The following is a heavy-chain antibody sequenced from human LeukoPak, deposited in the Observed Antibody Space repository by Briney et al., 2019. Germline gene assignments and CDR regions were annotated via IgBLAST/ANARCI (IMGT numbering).Heavy chain of an antibody. CDR1: GFTVSSKY. CDR3: ARAESSNWYWYFDL. Sequence: PGGSLRLSCAASGFTVSSKYMSWVRQAPGKGLEWVSVIYTGGDTYYADSVKGRFTISRDNSKNKLYLQMNTLRAEDTAVYYCARAESSNWYWYFDLWGRGTLVTVSS. D-gene: IGHD6-13*01. V-gene: IGHV3-53*01. CDR2: IYTGGDT. J-gene: IGHJ2*01.